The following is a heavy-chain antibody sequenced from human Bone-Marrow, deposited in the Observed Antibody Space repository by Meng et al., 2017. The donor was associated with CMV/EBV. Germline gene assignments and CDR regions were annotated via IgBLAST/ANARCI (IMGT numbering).Heavy chain of an antibody. V-gene: IGHV1-18*01. CDR2: ISAYNGNT. CDR3: ARGQGQLGGTQFDY. D-gene: IGHD6-6*01. Sequence: ATVKGSCKGHGYEFYSYGVYWVRQAPGQGLEWMGWISAYNGNTNYAQKFQGRVTMTTDTSTSTAYMELRSLKSDDTAVYYCARGQGQLGGTQFDYWGQGTLVTVSS. J-gene: IGHJ4*02. CDR1: GYEFYSYG.